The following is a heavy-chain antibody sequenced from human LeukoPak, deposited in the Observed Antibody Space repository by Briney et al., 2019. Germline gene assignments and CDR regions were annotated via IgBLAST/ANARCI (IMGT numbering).Heavy chain of an antibody. V-gene: IGHV3-23*01. J-gene: IGHJ4*02. Sequence: GGSLRLSCAASGFAFNNYAMSWVRQAPGKGLEWVSAISDNGGDTKYADSVKGRFTISRDNSKNTLYLQMNSLRVEDTAIYYCGKDWKLDYWGQGTLVTVSS. D-gene: IGHD1-1*01. CDR3: GKDWKLDY. CDR1: GFAFNNYA. CDR2: ISDNGGDT.